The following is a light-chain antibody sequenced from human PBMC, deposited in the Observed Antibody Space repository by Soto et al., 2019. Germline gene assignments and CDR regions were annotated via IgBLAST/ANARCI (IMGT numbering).Light chain of an antibody. Sequence: EIVMTQSPATLSVSPGERATLSCRASQSVSSDLALYQQKPGQPPRLLVFGASTRATGIPAGFSGLGSGRHFTLTISSLQSEDFAVYYCQQYNTWPRTFGQGTRWIS. V-gene: IGKV3-15*01. CDR3: QQYNTWPRT. J-gene: IGKJ1*01. CDR1: QSVSSD. CDR2: GAS.